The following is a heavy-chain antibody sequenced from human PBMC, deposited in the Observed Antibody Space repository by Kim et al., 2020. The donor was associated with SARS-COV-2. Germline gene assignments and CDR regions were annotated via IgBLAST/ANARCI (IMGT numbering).Heavy chain of an antibody. V-gene: IGHV3-74*03. CDR2: VDPYGGPT. CDR1: GFSFSTYW. CDR3: ASSEPIIFGTLKFDP. J-gene: IGHJ5*02. Sequence: GGSLRLSCAASGFSFSTYWMHWVRQAPGKGLVWVSRVDPYGGPTTYADSVKGRFTISRDNAKNTLYLQMNSLRVEDTAVYYCASSEPIIFGTLKFDPWGRGTLVTVSS. D-gene: IGHD3-9*01.